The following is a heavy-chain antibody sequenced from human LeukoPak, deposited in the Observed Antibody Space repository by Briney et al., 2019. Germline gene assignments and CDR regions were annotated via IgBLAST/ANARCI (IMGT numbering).Heavy chain of an antibody. CDR3: ARGGTVVRVWNRFDP. V-gene: IGHV4-30-2*01. CDR1: GGSISSGGYP. Sequence: SETLSLTCAVSGGSISSGGYPWSWIRQPPGKGLEWIGYIYHSGSTYYNPSLKSRVTISVDRSKNQFSLKLISVTAADTAVYYCARGGTVVRVWNRFDPWGQGTLVTVSS. CDR2: IYHSGST. D-gene: IGHD4-23*01. J-gene: IGHJ5*02.